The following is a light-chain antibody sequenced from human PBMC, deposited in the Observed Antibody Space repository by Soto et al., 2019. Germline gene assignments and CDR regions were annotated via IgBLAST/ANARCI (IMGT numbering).Light chain of an antibody. CDR2: EVR. CDR3: SSYTTTSTLV. Sequence: QSVLTQPPSVSATPGQKVTISCSGSSSNIGNNYVSWYQQFPGAAPKLIISEVRNRPSGISYRFTGSKSGNTASLTISGLQAEDEADYYCSSYTTTSTLVFGGGTKLTVL. CDR1: SSNIGNNY. J-gene: IGLJ3*02. V-gene: IGLV2-14*01.